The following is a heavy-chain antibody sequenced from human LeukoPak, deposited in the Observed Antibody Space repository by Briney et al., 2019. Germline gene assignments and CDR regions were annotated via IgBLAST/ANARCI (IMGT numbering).Heavy chain of an antibody. Sequence: ASVKVSCKASGYTFTDYYMHWVRQAPGQGLEWMGWINPSSGGTNYAQKFQGRVTVTRDTSISTAYMELSRLRSDDTAVFYCARVGQWELDRFHDYWGQGTLVTVSS. CDR2: INPSSGGT. CDR1: GYTFTDYY. CDR3: ARVGQWELDRFHDY. V-gene: IGHV1-2*02. D-gene: IGHD1-26*01. J-gene: IGHJ4*02.